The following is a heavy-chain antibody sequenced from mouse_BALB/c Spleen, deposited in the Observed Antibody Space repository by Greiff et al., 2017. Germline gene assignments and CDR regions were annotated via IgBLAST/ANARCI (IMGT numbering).Heavy chain of an antibody. CDR1: GYTFTSYY. CDR2: INPSNGGT. CDR3: TRELGRGDY. D-gene: IGHD4-1*01. V-gene: IGHV1S81*02. J-gene: IGHJ2*01. Sequence: QVQLQQSGAELVKPGASVKLSCKASGYTFTSYYMYWVKQRPGQGLEWIGEINPSNGGTNFNEKFKSKATLTVDKSSSTAYMQLSSLTSEDSAVYYCTRELGRGDYWGQGTTLTVSA.